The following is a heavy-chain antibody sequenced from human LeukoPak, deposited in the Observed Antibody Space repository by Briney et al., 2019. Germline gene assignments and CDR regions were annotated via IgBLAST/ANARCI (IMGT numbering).Heavy chain of an antibody. CDR1: GFISKTDS. CDR2: MSNDGSYK. CDR3: ATVPGEWTTLDY. D-gene: IGHD2-21*01. Sequence: GRSLRLSSVASGFISKTDSMRWVRQAPGKGGWWVDVMSNDGSYKFYAESVKGRFTISRDHSKNTLYLQMNSLRGEDTAVYYCATVPGEWTTLDYWGQGSLVTVSA. V-gene: IGHV3-30*03. J-gene: IGHJ4*02.